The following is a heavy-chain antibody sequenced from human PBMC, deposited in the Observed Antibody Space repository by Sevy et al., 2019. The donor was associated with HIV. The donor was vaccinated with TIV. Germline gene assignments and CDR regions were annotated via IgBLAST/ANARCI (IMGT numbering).Heavy chain of an antibody. V-gene: IGHV3-49*03. J-gene: IGHJ4*02. D-gene: IGHD3-22*01. CDR1: GFTFGDYA. CDR3: TRGYYYDSSGYSDC. CDR2: IRSKDNGGEK. Sequence: GGSWRLSVTGSGFTFGDYALTWFGQAPGMGREGLGFIRSKDNGGEKEYAASGKGRFTISRDDSKSIADLQMNSLKTEDTAVYYCTRGYYYDSSGYSDCWGQGTLVTVSS.